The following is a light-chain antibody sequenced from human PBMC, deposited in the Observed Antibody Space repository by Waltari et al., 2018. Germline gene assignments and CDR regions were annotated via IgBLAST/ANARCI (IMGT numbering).Light chain of an antibody. J-gene: IGLJ3*02. CDR3: QSYDISLSGFWV. V-gene: IGLV1-40*01. CDR1: NSNIGAGYD. Sequence: QSVLTQPPSVSGAPGQRVTVSCTGTNSNIGAGYDVHWYQQFPGTAPKLLISASANRTAGVPDGCAGSKSGTSASLAITGLQTEDEADYYCQSYDISLSGFWVFGGGTKLTVL. CDR2: ASA.